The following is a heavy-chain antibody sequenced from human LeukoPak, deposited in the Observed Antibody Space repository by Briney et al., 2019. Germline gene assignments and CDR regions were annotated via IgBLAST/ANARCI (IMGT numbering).Heavy chain of an antibody. Sequence: PSETLSLTCTVSGASISSYYWSWIRQPAGKALEWIGRIYVTGSTTYNPSLESRVTMSLDTSKNHFSLKLRSVTAADTAVYYCARDENGYVWGSFRAWGQGTLVTVSS. CDR2: IYVTGST. CDR3: ARDENGYVWGSFRA. V-gene: IGHV4-4*07. J-gene: IGHJ5*02. D-gene: IGHD3-16*02. CDR1: GASISSYY.